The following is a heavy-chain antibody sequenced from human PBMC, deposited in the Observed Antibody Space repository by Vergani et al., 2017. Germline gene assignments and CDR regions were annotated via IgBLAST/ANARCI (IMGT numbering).Heavy chain of an antibody. D-gene: IGHD3-22*01. V-gene: IGHV3-23*01. Sequence: EVQLLESGGGLVQPGGSLRLSCAASRFTFSTYAMTWVRQAPGKGLEWVSTISSDGGSTYYADSVKGRFTISRDNSKNTLSLQRNSLTAEDTAIYCCAGPQGTSAYYYGGFDYWGQGILVTVSS. J-gene: IGHJ4*02. CDR2: ISSDGGST. CDR1: RFTFSTYA. CDR3: AGPQGTSAYYYGGFDY.